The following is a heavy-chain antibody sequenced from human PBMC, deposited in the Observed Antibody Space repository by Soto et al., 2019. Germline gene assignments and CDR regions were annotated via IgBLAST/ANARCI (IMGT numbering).Heavy chain of an antibody. J-gene: IGHJ6*02. D-gene: IGHD2-21*02. CDR2: ISGSGDST. Sequence: GSLRLSCAASGFTFYSYAMTWVRQAPGKALEWVSTISGSGDSTYYADSVKGRFSISRDNYKNTASLQMNSLRAENTAVYFCARVWERTVTARNYFYGIDVWGRGTTVTVSS. CDR1: GFTFYSYA. V-gene: IGHV3-23*01. CDR3: ARVWERTVTARNYFYGIDV.